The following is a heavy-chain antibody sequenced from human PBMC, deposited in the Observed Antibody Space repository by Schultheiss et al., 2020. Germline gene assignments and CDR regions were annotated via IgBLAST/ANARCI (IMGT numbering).Heavy chain of an antibody. CDR3: AKDLVGATAY. CDR1: GGSFSGYY. D-gene: IGHD1-26*01. V-gene: IGHV4-34*01. J-gene: IGHJ4*02. CDR2: INHSGST. Sequence: SETLSLTCAVYGGSFSGYYWSWIRQPPGKGLEWIGEINHSGSTNYNPSLKSRVTISVDTSKNQFSLKLSSVTAADTAVYYCAKDLVGATAYWGQGTLVTVSS.